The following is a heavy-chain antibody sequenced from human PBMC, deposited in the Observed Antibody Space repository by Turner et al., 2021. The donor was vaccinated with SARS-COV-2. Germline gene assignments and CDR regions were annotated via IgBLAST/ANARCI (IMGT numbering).Heavy chain of an antibody. CDR2: INPNSGGT. CDR3: ARDLAVFSMWGPQYYFDY. J-gene: IGHJ4*02. D-gene: IGHD3-16*01. Sequence: QVQLVQSGAEVKKPGASVKVSCKASGYTFTGYYMHWVRQAPGQGLEWMGWINPNSGGTNYAQKFQGRVTMTRDTSISTAYMELSRLRSDDTAVYYCARDLAVFSMWGPQYYFDYWGQGTLVTVSS. V-gene: IGHV1-2*02. CDR1: GYTFTGYY.